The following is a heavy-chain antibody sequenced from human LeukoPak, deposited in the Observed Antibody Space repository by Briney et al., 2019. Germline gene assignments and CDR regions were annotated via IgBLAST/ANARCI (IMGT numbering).Heavy chain of an antibody. CDR1: GFTFDEYA. V-gene: IGHV3-9*01. D-gene: IGHD6-13*01. CDR2: ISWNSGSI. J-gene: IGHJ4*02. CDR3: AKLSAAGTYDC. Sequence: GGSLRLSCAASGFTFDEYATHWVRQGPGKGLEWVSGISWNSGSIGYADSVKGRFTISRDNAKNSLYLQMNSLRAEDTALYYCAKLSAAGTYDCWGQGTLVTVSS.